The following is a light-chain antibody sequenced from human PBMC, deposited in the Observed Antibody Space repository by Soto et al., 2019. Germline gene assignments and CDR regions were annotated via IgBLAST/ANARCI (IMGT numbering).Light chain of an antibody. CDR2: GAS. V-gene: IGKV3-15*01. CDR3: QQYYNWPRT. Sequence: VLTQSPGPLSLSPGERATLSCMASQSVSSNLAWYQHKPGQAPRLLTYGASTRATGIPARFSGSGSGTECTLTISSLQPEDFAVYYCQQYYNWPRTSGRGTKVDIK. J-gene: IGKJ1*01. CDR1: QSVSSN.